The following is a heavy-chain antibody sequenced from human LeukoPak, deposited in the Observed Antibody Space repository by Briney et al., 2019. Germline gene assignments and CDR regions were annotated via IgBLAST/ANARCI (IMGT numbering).Heavy chain of an antibody. CDR1: GYTFTSYA. CDR3: ARESVYYYGFYGMDV. Sequence: ASVKVSCKASGYTFTSYAMHWVRQAPGQRLEWMGWINAGNGNTKYSQKFQGRVTITRDTSASTAYMELSSLRSEDTAVYYCARESVYYYGFYGMDVWGQGTTVTVSS. D-gene: IGHD3-10*01. V-gene: IGHV1-3*01. J-gene: IGHJ6*02. CDR2: INAGNGNT.